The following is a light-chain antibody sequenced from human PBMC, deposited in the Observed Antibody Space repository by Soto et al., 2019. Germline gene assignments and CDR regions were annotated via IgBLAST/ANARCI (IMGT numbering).Light chain of an antibody. CDR3: EKYNSAPFT. CDR2: AAS. J-gene: IGKJ3*01. V-gene: IGKV1-27*01. CDR1: QGISNY. Sequence: DIQMTQSPSSLSASVGDRVAITCRASQGISNYLAWYQQKPGKVPKLLIYAASTLQSGVPSRFSGRGSGTDFNLTISSLQPEAGATYYCEKYNSAPFTFGPGTKVAIK.